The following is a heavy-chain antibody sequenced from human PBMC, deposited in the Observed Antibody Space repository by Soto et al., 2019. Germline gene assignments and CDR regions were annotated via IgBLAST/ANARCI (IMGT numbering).Heavy chain of an antibody. CDR1: GYAFTSYG. CDR2: IAPHSGRT. V-gene: IGHV1-18*04. CDR3: ARAATGSYHSAY. Sequence: QVQLVQSGPEVKNPGASVRVSCVASGYAFTSYGVNWVGQAPGQGLEWMGWIAPHSGRTTYLPKFQGRVTMTADVSTNTAYIEVRSLKSDDTGTYFCARAATGSYHSAYWGQGTVVTVSS. D-gene: IGHD3-10*01. J-gene: IGHJ4*02.